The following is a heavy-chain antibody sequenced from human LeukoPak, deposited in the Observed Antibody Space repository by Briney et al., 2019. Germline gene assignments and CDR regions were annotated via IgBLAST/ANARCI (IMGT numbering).Heavy chain of an antibody. CDR1: GYSISSGYY. J-gene: IGHJ3*02. D-gene: IGHD3-9*01. CDR2: IYHSGNT. V-gene: IGHV4-38-2*01. CDR3: ARGNYDILTGYYNAFDI. Sequence: SETLSLTCAVSGYSISSGYYWGWIRQPPGKGLKWIGSIYHSGNTNYNPSLKSRVTISVDTSKNQFSLKLNSVTAADTAVYYCARGNYDILTGYYNAFDIWGQGTMVTVSS.